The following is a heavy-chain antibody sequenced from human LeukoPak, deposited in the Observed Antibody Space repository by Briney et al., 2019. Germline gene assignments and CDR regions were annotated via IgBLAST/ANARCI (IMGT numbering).Heavy chain of an antibody. CDR1: GGSISSYY. V-gene: IGHV4-59*12. Sequence: PSETLSLTCTVSGGSISSYYWSWIRQPPGKGLEWIGYIYYSGSTNYNPSLKSRVTISVDTSKNQFSLKLSSVTAADTAVYYCARGLQWLVRSTWFDPWGQGTLVTVSS. J-gene: IGHJ5*02. CDR3: ARGLQWLVRSTWFDP. D-gene: IGHD6-19*01. CDR2: IYYSGST.